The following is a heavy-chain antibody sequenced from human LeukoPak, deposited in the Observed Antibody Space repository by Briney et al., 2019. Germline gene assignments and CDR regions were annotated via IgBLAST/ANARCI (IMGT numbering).Heavy chain of an antibody. D-gene: IGHD2-15*01. CDR3: ARGGYCSGGSCRRGLDY. V-gene: IGHV4-34*01. J-gene: IGHJ4*02. CDR2: VNHSGST. CDR1: GGSFSGYY. Sequence: SETLSLTCAGYGGSFSGYYWSWIRQPPGKGLEWIGEVNHSGSTNYNPSLNSRVTITVDTSKNQFSLKLSSVTAADTAVYYCARGGYCSGGSCRRGLDYWGQGTLVTVSS.